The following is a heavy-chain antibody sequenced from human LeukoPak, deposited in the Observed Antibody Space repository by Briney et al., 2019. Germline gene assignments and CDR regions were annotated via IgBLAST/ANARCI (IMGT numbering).Heavy chain of an antibody. CDR2: ISGSGGST. Sequence: PGGSLRLSCAASGFTFSSYAMSWVRQAPGKGLEWVSAISGSGGSTYYADSVKGRFTISRDNSKNTLYLQMNSLRAEDTAVYYCANSEETYYYDSSGPEYFQHWGQGTLVTVSS. V-gene: IGHV3-23*01. J-gene: IGHJ1*01. CDR3: ANSEETYYYDSSGPEYFQH. D-gene: IGHD3-22*01. CDR1: GFTFSSYA.